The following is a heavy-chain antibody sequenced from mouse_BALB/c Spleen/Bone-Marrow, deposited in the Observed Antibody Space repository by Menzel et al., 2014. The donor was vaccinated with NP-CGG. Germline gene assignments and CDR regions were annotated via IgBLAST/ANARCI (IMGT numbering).Heavy chain of an antibody. D-gene: IGHD1-1*01. J-gene: IGHJ1*01. Sequence: VQVVESGPGLVAPSRSLSITCTVSGFSLTDYGVSWIRQPPGKGLEWLGVIWGGGSTYYSSALKSRLSISKDNSKSQVFLKMNSLQTVDSAMYYCAKLGRSYYYFDVWGAGTTVTVSS. CDR3: AKLGRSYYYFDV. CDR2: IWGGGST. CDR1: GFSLTDYG. V-gene: IGHV2-6-5*01.